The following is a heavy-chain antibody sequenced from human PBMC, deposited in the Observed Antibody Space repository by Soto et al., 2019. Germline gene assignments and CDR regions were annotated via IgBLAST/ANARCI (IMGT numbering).Heavy chain of an antibody. J-gene: IGHJ4*02. CDR2: IYNNGGS. V-gene: IGHV4-30-2*01. CDR1: GASISSGDYA. CDR3: ARGDKNNDYYFDH. Sequence: QLQLQESGSGLVKPSQTLSLTCVVSGASISSGDYAWNWVRQPPGQGLEWLGYIYNNGGSYYNPSLKSRVTISLDRSQNHFSLRLNSVTAADTALYFCARGDKNNDYYFDHWGQGTLVTVTS. D-gene: IGHD3-16*01.